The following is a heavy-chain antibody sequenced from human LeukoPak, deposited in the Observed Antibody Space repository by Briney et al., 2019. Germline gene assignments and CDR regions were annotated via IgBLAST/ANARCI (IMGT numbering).Heavy chain of an antibody. V-gene: IGHV3-23*01. CDR1: GGSFSGYY. Sequence: PSETLSLTCAVYGGSFSGYYWSWVRQAPGKGLEWVSAISGSGGSTYYADSVKGRFTISRDNSKNTLYLQMNSLRAEDTAVYYCAKDYDYVWGSFYYYGMDVWGQGTTVTVSS. J-gene: IGHJ6*02. D-gene: IGHD3-16*01. CDR2: ISGSGGST. CDR3: AKDYDYVWGSFYYYGMDV.